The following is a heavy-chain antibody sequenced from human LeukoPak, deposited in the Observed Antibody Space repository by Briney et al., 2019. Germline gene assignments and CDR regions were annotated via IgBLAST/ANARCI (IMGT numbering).Heavy chain of an antibody. V-gene: IGHV4-34*01. J-gene: IGHJ6*03. CDR3: ARHGVNYDFWSVLHMDV. Sequence: PSETLSLTCAVYGGSFSGYYWSWIRQPPGKGLEWIGSIYYSGSTYYNPSLKSRVTISVDTSKNQFSLKLSSVTAADTAVYYCARHGVNYDFWSVLHMDVWGKGTTVTVSS. CDR2: IYYSGST. D-gene: IGHD3-3*01. CDR1: GGSFSGYY.